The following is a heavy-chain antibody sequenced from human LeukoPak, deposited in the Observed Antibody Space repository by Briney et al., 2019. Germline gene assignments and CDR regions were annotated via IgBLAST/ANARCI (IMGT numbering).Heavy chain of an antibody. J-gene: IGHJ3*02. CDR3: ARDSDFVATSDAFDI. Sequence: GGSLRLSCAASGFTFSSYWMHWVRQAPGKGLVWVSRINSDGSSTRYADSVKGRFTISRDNARNTLYLQMNSLRAEDTAVYYCARDSDFVATSDAFDIWGQGTMVTVSS. CDR2: INSDGSST. V-gene: IGHV3-74*01. D-gene: IGHD2-15*01. CDR1: GFTFSSYW.